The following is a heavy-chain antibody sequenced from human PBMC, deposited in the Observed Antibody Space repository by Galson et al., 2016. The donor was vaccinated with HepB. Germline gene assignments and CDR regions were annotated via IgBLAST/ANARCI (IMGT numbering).Heavy chain of an antibody. D-gene: IGHD6-6*01. CDR1: GFTFSDYY. CDR3: AREGNIAAPPAFDY. Sequence: SLRLSCAASGFTFSDYYMSWIRQDPGKGLEWLSYISGDGNTKNYADSVKGRFTISRDNAKNSLYLQMHSLRAEYTAVYYRAREGNIAAPPAFDYWGQGTLVTVSS. V-gene: IGHV3-11*01. CDR2: ISGDGNTK. J-gene: IGHJ4*02.